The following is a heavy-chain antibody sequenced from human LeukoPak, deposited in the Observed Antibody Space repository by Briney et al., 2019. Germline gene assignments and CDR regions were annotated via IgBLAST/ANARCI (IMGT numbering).Heavy chain of an antibody. CDR3: ARGLAPGNYFPYYFDY. V-gene: IGHV3-53*01. CDR1: GFTVSSNY. D-gene: IGHD3-10*01. Sequence: GGSLRLSCAASGFTVSSNYKSWVRQAPGKGLEWVSVIYSGGTTYYADSVKGRFTISRDDYKNTVYLQMNSLRAEDTAMYYCARGLAPGNYFPYYFDYWGQGSLVTVSS. CDR2: IYSGGTT. J-gene: IGHJ4*02.